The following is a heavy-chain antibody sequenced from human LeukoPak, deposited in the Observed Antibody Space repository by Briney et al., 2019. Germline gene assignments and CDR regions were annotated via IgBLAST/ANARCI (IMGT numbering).Heavy chain of an antibody. CDR1: GFTFSSYA. CDR3: ARDRQDCDSSGSCPDY. CDR2: ISGSGGST. J-gene: IGHJ4*02. Sequence: GGSLRLSCAASGFTFSSYAMSWVRQAPGKGLEWVSAISGSGGSTYYADSMKGRFTISRDNSKNTLYLQMNSLRAEDTAVYYCARDRQDCDSSGSCPDYWGQGTLVTVSS. V-gene: IGHV3-23*01. D-gene: IGHD3-22*01.